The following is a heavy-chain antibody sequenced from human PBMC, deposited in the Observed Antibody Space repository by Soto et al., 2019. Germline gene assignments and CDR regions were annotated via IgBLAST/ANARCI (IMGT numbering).Heavy chain of an antibody. CDR1: GGTFSSYA. Sequence: GASVKVSCKASGGTFSSYAISWVRQAPGQGLEWMGGIIPIFGTANYAQKFQGRVTITADESTSTAYMELSSLRSEDTAVYYCAREMAMIVVENNWFDPWGQGTLVTVSS. CDR3: AREMAMIVVENNWFDP. J-gene: IGHJ5*02. CDR2: IIPIFGTA. D-gene: IGHD3-22*01. V-gene: IGHV1-69*13.